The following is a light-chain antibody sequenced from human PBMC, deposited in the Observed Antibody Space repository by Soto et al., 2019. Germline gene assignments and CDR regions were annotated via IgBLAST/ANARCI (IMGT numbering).Light chain of an antibody. Sequence: QSVLTQPPSASGTPGQRVTFSCSGSSSNIGINAVNWYQHLPGAAPKLLIYINNQRPSGVPDRFSGSKSGTSASLAVSGLQPEDEADDYCAAWDDSLNTYVLGTGTKLTVL. CDR2: INN. CDR1: SSNIGINA. V-gene: IGLV1-44*01. CDR3: AAWDDSLNTYV. J-gene: IGLJ1*01.